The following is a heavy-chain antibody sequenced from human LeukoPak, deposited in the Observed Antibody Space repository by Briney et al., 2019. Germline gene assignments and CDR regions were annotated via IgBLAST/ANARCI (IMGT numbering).Heavy chain of an antibody. CDR2: IYASLP. CDR3: ASRPFPWGFAY. D-gene: IGHD3-16*01. V-gene: IGHV4-39*01. CDR1: GDSISSSSYY. Sequence: SEPPSLTCTVSGDSISSSSYYWGWIRQPPGKGLEWIATIYASLPYYNPSLKRPVTISVATSKHQFSLNLSSVTAADTAVCYCASRPFPWGFAYWGQGTLVTVSS. J-gene: IGHJ4*02.